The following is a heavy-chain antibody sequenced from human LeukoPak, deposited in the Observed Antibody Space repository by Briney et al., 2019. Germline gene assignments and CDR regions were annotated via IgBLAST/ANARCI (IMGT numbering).Heavy chain of an antibody. CDR2: IKQDGSEK. J-gene: IGHJ4*02. CDR3: ARAPGDPPNY. V-gene: IGHV3-7*05. CDR1: GFTFSTYW. Sequence: PGGSLRLSCAASGFTFSTYWMSWLRQAPGEGLEWVANIKQDGSEKYYVDSVKGRFTISRDNAKNSLYLQMNSLRAEDTAVYYCARAPGDPPNYWGQGTLVTVSS. D-gene: IGHD2-21*02.